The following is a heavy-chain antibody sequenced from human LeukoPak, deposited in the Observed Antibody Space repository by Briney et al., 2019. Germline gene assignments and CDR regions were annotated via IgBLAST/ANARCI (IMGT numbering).Heavy chain of an antibody. J-gene: IGHJ6*03. CDR3: AREVGVGSSWYSNYYYYMDV. CDR2: IYTSGST. D-gene: IGHD6-13*01. V-gene: IGHV4-4*07. Sequence: SETLSLTCPVSGGSISSYYWSWIRQPAGKGLEWIGRIYTSGSTNYNPSLKSRVTMSVDTSKNQFSLKLSSVTAADTAVYYCAREVGVGSSWYSNYYYYMDVWGKGTTVTVSS. CDR1: GGSISSYY.